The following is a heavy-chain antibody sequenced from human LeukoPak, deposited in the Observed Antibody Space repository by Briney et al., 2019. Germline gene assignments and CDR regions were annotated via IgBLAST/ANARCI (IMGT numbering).Heavy chain of an antibody. V-gene: IGHV3-23*01. CDR1: GFTFRRNA. Sequence: GGSLRLSCAASGFTFRRNAMTWVRQAPGKGLEWVSTITGSAESAYYADSVKGRFSISRDNSKNTLHLQLKSLRAEDTAVYYCAKDESSGYSYLDSWGQGTLVTVSS. CDR3: AKDESSGYSYLDS. D-gene: IGHD3-22*01. J-gene: IGHJ5*01. CDR2: ITGSAESA.